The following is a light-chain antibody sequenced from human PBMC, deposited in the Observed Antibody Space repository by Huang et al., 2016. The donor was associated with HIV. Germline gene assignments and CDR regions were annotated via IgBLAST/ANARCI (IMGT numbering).Light chain of an antibody. CDR3: QQRSTWPLN. CDR1: QSVGAY. CDR2: DTA. Sequence: EVVLTQSPSILSLSLGGTGTISCKASQSVGAYVAWYQQRPGQSPRLLLYDTAKRAAGIPARFSGSGSGTDFTLTISGLESEDLGVFYCQQRSTWPLNFGGGTKLA. J-gene: IGKJ4*01. V-gene: IGKV3-11*01.